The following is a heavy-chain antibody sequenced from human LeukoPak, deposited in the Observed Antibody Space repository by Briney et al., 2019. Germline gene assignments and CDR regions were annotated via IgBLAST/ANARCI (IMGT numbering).Heavy chain of an antibody. CDR2: ISAYNGNT. V-gene: IGHV1-18*01. Sequence: ASVKVSCKASGYTFTSYGISWVRQAPGQGLEWMGWISAYNGNTNYAQKLQGRVTMTTDTSTSTAYMELRSLRSDDTAVYYCARDHSSWLRFGTLYWYFDLWGRGTLVTVSS. D-gene: IGHD5-12*01. CDR3: ARDHSSWLRFGTLYWYFDL. J-gene: IGHJ2*01. CDR1: GYTFTSYG.